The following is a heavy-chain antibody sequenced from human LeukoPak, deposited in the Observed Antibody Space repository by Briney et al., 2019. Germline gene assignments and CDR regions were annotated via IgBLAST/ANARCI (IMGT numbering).Heavy chain of an antibody. J-gene: IGHJ4*02. V-gene: IGHV6-1*01. CDR2: TYYRPKWCN. CDR1: GDSVSSNGAT. Sequence: SQTLSLTCAISGDSVSSNGATWNWIRQSPSRGLEWLGRTYYRPKWCNDYAVSVKSRITINPDTSKNQFSLQLNSVTPEDTAVYYCARAMRIVAAGTFYFDYWGQGTWSPSPQ. CDR3: ARAMRIVAAGTFYFDY. D-gene: IGHD6-25*01.